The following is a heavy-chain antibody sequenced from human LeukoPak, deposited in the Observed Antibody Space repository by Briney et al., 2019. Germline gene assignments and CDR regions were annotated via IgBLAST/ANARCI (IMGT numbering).Heavy chain of an antibody. D-gene: IGHD3-22*01. V-gene: IGHV3-53*01. CDR3: ARDTGSGYYPYYYYGMDV. Sequence: GGSLRLSCAASGFTVSSNYMSWVRQAPGKGLEWVSVIYSGGSTYYADSVKGRFTISRDNSKNTLYLQMNSLRAEDTAVYYCARDTGSGYYPYYYYGMDVWGQGTTVTVSS. CDR2: IYSGGST. CDR1: GFTVSSNY. J-gene: IGHJ6*02.